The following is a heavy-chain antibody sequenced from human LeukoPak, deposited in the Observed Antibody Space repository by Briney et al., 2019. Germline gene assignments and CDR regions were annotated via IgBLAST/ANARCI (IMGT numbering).Heavy chain of an antibody. J-gene: IGHJ4*02. CDR2: ISGSGTNT. CDR1: GFTFSSYA. CDR3: ARVGSTSSGAY. D-gene: IGHD2-2*01. V-gene: IGHV3-23*01. Sequence: PGGSLRLSCAASGFTFSSYAMTWVRQAPGKGLEWVSVISGSGTNTDYADSVKGRFTISRDNSKNTLYLQMNSLRAEDTAVYYCARVGSTSSGAYWGQGTLVTVSS.